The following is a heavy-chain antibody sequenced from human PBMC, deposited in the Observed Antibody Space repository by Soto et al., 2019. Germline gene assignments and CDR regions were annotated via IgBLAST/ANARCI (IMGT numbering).Heavy chain of an antibody. J-gene: IGHJ4*02. CDR3: DYYDSSGYFDY. CDR2: IIPICGTA. Sequence: QVQLVQSGAEVKKPGSSVKVSCKASGGTFSSYAISWVRQAPGQGLEWMGGIIPICGTAHYAQKFQGRVTITAGASTSTAYMELSSLRSEDTAVYYCDYYDSSGYFDYWGQGTLVTVSS. CDR1: GGTFSSYA. V-gene: IGHV1-69*12. D-gene: IGHD3-22*01.